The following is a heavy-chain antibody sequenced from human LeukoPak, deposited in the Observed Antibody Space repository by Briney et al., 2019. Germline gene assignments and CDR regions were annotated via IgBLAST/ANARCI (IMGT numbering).Heavy chain of an antibody. CDR1: GGSISSGGYS. Sequence: SETLSLTCAVSGGSISSGGYSWSWIRQPPGKGLEWIGEINHSGSTNYNPSLKSRVTISVDTSKNQFSLKLSSVTAADTAVYYCARGTAWVSRGFQHWGQGTLVTVSS. D-gene: IGHD3-10*01. J-gene: IGHJ1*01. CDR3: ARGTAWVSRGFQH. CDR2: INHSGST. V-gene: IGHV4-34*01.